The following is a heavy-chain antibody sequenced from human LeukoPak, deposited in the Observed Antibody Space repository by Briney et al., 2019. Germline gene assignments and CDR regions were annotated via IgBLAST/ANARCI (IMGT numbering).Heavy chain of an antibody. Sequence: ASVKVSCKASGYTFSNYFMHWVRQAPGQGLEWMGIFNPSGDRTSYAQKFQGRVTMTRDMSTSTVYMELSSLRSEDTAVYYCARARGYTNGNFDYWGQGTLVTLSS. CDR2: FNPSGDRT. J-gene: IGHJ4*02. CDR1: GYTFSNYF. CDR3: ARARGYTNGNFDY. V-gene: IGHV1-46*01. D-gene: IGHD5-18*01.